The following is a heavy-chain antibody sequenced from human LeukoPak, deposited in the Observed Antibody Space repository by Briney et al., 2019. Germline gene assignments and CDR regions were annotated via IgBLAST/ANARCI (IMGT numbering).Heavy chain of an antibody. J-gene: IGHJ4*02. D-gene: IGHD2-21*01. CDR2: ISWNSGSI. Sequence: GRSLRLSCVASGFTFDDYAMHWVRQAPGKGLEWVSGISWNSGSIGYADSVKGRFTISRDNAKNSLYLQMNSLRAEDMALYYCAKGGYLIHWGQGTLVTVSS. V-gene: IGHV3-9*03. CDR1: GFTFDDYA. CDR3: AKGGYLIH.